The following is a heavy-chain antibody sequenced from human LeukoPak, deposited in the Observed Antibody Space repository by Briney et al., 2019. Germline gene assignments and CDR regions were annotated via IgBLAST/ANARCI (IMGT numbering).Heavy chain of an antibody. CDR3: AVQHCSSISCWIEP. Sequence: SETLSLTCAVSGYSISSGYYWGWIRPPPGKGLEYIGSIYHSGSTYYNPPLKSRVTISVDTYKNQFSMKVNSVTAADTAVYCCAVQHCSSISCWIEPWGQGTLVTVSS. D-gene: IGHD2-2*01. CDR2: IYHSGST. CDR1: GYSISSGYY. J-gene: IGHJ5*02. V-gene: IGHV4-38-2*01.